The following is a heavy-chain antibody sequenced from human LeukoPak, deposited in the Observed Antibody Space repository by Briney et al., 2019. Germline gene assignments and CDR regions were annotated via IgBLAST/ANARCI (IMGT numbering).Heavy chain of an antibody. J-gene: IGHJ4*02. CDR3: ARDFPAAGYGSPVFDY. Sequence: SETLSLTCTVSGGSISSYYWSWIRQPAGKGLEWIGRIYASGSTNYNPSLKSRITMSVDTSKSQFSLKLSSVTAADTAVYFCARDFPAAGYGSPVFDYWGQGTLVTVSS. CDR1: GGSISSYY. CDR2: IYASGST. V-gene: IGHV4-4*07. D-gene: IGHD6-13*01.